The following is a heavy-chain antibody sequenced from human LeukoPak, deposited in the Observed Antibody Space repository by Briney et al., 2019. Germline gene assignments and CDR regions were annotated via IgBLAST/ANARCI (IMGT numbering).Heavy chain of an antibody. Sequence: SETLSLTCTVSGYSISSGYYWGWIRQPPGKGLEWIGSIYHSGSTYYNPSLKSRVTISVDTSKNQFSLKLSSVTAADTAVYYCARGAEYYYYYMDVWGKGTTVTVSS. CDR1: GYSISSGYY. D-gene: IGHD4/OR15-4a*01. CDR3: ARGAEYYYYYMDV. V-gene: IGHV4-38-2*02. J-gene: IGHJ6*03. CDR2: IYHSGST.